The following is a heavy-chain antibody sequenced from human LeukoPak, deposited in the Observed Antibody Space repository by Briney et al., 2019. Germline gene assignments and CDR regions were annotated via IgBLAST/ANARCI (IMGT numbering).Heavy chain of an antibody. CDR3: ARDGWEPHDVIDI. J-gene: IGHJ3*02. CDR2: ISYDGSNK. D-gene: IGHD1-26*01. Sequence: GGSLRLSCAASGFTFSSYAMHWVRQAPGKGLEWVAVISYDGSNKYYADSVKGRFTISRDNSKNTLYLQMNSLRAEDTAVYYCARDGWEPHDVIDIWGQGTMVTVSS. CDR1: GFTFSSYA. V-gene: IGHV3-30-3*01.